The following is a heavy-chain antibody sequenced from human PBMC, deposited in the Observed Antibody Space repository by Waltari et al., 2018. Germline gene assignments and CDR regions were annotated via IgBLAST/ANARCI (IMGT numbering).Heavy chain of an antibody. V-gene: IGHV1-69*04. Sequence: QVQLVQSGAEVKNPGSSVKVSCKASGGTFSSYAISWVRQAPGQGLEWMGGVIPILGIAHYAQKFQGRVTITADESTSTAYMELSSLRSEDTAVYYCASLNCTGGVCGYYYYYYMDVWGKGTTVTVSS. CDR2: VIPILGIA. CDR1: GGTFSSYA. J-gene: IGHJ6*03. CDR3: ASLNCTGGVCGYYYYYYMDV. D-gene: IGHD2-8*02.